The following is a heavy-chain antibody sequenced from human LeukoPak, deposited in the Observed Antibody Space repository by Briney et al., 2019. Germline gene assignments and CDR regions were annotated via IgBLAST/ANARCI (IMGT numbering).Heavy chain of an antibody. CDR1: GYSISSGYY. J-gene: IGHJ3*02. CDR3: ARDRVHIVVVPAAIGAFDI. CDR2: IYHSGST. Sequence: SETLSLTCTVSGYSISSGYYWGWIRQPPGKGLEWIGSIYHSGSTYYNPSLKSRVTISVDTSKNQFSLKLSSVTAADTAVYYCARDRVHIVVVPAAIGAFDIWGQGTMVTVPS. V-gene: IGHV4-38-2*02. D-gene: IGHD2-2*01.